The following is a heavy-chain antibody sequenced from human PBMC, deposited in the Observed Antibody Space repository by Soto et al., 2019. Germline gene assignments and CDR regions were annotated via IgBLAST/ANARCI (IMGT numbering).Heavy chain of an antibody. CDR2: IIPIFGTA. CDR1: GGTFSSYA. CDR3: PREDCSGGSCYTRWFDP. V-gene: IGHV1-69*13. J-gene: IGHJ5*02. D-gene: IGHD2-15*01. Sequence: SVKVSCKXSGGTFSSYAISWVRQAPGQGLEWMGGIIPIFGTANYAQKFQGRVTITADESTSTAYMELSSLRSEDTAVYYGPREDCSGGSCYTRWFDPWGQGTLVTVSS.